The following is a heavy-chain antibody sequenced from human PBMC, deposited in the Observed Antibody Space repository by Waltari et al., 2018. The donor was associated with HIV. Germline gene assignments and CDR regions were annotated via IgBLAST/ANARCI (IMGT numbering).Heavy chain of an antibody. V-gene: IGHV3-11*05. J-gene: IGHJ5*01. CDR2: NSGVSIST. CDR1: GFTFSDHY. CDR3: ARDPTTRSGDRLTGPFDS. Sequence: QVHLVESGGGLVKPGESLTLSCAASGFTFSDHYMIWIRQAPGKQPGWVSFNSGVSISTNYADSVKGRFAIFRDNGNKSLSLHMNRLLTEDTAVYYCARDPTTRSGDRLTGPFDSWGQGTLVTVSS. D-gene: IGHD3-9*01.